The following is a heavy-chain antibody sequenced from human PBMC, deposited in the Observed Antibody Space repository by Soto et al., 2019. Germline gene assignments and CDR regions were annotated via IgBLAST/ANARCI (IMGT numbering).Heavy chain of an antibody. J-gene: IGHJ4*02. Sequence: SETLSLTCAVYGGSFSGYYWSWIRQPPGKGLEWIGEINHSGSTNYNPSLKSRVTISVDTSKNQFSLKLSSVTAADTAVYYCARGEPWPGYYDSSGYRTPFDYWGQGTLVTVSS. CDR1: GGSFSGYY. V-gene: IGHV4-34*01. CDR2: INHSGST. CDR3: ARGEPWPGYYDSSGYRTPFDY. D-gene: IGHD3-22*01.